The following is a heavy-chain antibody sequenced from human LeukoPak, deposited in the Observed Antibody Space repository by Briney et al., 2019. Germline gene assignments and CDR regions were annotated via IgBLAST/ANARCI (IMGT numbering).Heavy chain of an antibody. V-gene: IGHV3-21*01. CDR3: ARAGEDIVVVPAAIHWY. CDR1: GLTFSSYW. Sequence: PGGSLRLSCAASGLTFSSYWMHRVRQAPGKGLEWVSSISSSSSYIYYADSVKGRFTISRDNAKNSLYLQMNSLRAEDTAVYYCARAGEDIVVVPAAIHWYWGQGTLVTVSS. D-gene: IGHD2-2*01. CDR2: ISSSSSYI. J-gene: IGHJ4*02.